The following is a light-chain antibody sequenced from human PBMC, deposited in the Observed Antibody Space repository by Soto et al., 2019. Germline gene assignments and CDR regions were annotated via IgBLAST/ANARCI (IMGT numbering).Light chain of an antibody. V-gene: IGKV3-20*01. CDR3: QQYGKSPLT. Sequence: EIVLTQSPGTLSLSPGERATLSCRASQSVISSYLAWYQQKAGQASRLLIYGASNRATGIPDRFSGSGSGTDFTLTISRLELEDFAVYYCQQYGKSPLTFGGGTKVEIK. CDR1: QSVISSY. J-gene: IGKJ4*01. CDR2: GAS.